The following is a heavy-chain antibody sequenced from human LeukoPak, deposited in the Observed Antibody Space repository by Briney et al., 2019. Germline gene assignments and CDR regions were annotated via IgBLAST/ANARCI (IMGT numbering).Heavy chain of an antibody. CDR1: GGSFSDYY. CDR3: ASHDSGVDY. CDR2: INHSGDT. V-gene: IGHV4-34*01. J-gene: IGHJ4*02. D-gene: IGHD3-9*01. Sequence: SETLSLTCAVYGGSFSDYYWSWIRQPPGKGLEWIGEINHSGDTYYNPSLKSRVTISVDTSKNQFSLKLSSVTAADTAVYYCASHDSGVDYWGQGTLVTVSS.